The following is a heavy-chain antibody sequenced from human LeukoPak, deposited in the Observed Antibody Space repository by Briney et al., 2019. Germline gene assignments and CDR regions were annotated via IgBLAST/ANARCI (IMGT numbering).Heavy chain of an antibody. CDR1: GGTFSSYA. J-gene: IGHJ4*02. Sequence: LVKVSCKASGGTFSSYAISWVRQAPGQGLEWMGGIIPIFGTANYAQKFQGRVTITADESTSTAYMELSSLRSEDTAVYYCARPYYYDSSGSLNGFDYWGQGTLVTVSS. D-gene: IGHD3-22*01. V-gene: IGHV1-69*13. CDR2: IIPIFGTA. CDR3: ARPYYYDSSGSLNGFDY.